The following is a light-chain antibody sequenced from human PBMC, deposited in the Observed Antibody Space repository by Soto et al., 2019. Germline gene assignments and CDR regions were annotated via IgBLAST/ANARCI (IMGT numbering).Light chain of an antibody. J-gene: IGKJ1*01. CDR2: GAS. CDR3: QQYNNWPPT. V-gene: IGKV3D-15*01. CDR1: QSVSGN. Sequence: EIVMTQSPATLSVSPGERATLSCRASQSVSGNLAWYQQKPGQAPRLLIYGASTRATGIPARFSGSGSGTESTLTISSLQSEDFADYYCQQYNNWPPTFGQGTKVEIK.